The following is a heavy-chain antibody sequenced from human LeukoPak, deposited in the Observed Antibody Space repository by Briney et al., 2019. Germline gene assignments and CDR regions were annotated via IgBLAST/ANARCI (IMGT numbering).Heavy chain of an antibody. CDR2: IYTSGST. V-gene: IGHV4-61*02. CDR1: GGSINSGSYY. J-gene: IGHJ4*02. D-gene: IGHD3-9*01. Sequence: SETLSLTCTVSGGSINSGSYYWSWIRQPAGTGLEWIGRIYTSGSTNYNPSLKSRVTISVDTSKNQFSLKLSSVTAADTAVYYCARDTHDILTGYLPFDYWGQGTLVTVSS. CDR3: ARDTHDILTGYLPFDY.